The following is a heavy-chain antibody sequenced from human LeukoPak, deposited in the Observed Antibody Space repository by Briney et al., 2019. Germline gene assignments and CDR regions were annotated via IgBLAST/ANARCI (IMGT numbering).Heavy chain of an antibody. J-gene: IGHJ5*02. CDR2: IYTSGST. D-gene: IGHD6-13*01. CDR3: ARETLGGVAAALNWFDP. Sequence: PSETLSLTCTVSGGSISSGSYYWSWIRQPAGKGLEWIGRIYTSGSTNYNPSLKSRVTISVDTSKNQFSLQLNSVTPEDTAVYYCARETLGGVAAALNWFDPWGQGTLVTVSS. V-gene: IGHV4-61*02. CDR1: GGSISSGSYY.